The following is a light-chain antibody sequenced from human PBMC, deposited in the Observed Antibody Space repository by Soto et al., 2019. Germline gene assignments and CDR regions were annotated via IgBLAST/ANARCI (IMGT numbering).Light chain of an antibody. V-gene: IGLV1-40*01. Sequence: QSVLTQPPSVSGAPGQRVTISCTGSRSNIGAGYDVHWYQQLPGTAPKLLIYGNSNRPSGVPDRFSGSKSGTSASLSITGLQAEDDADYYCQSYDSRLSGSVFGGGTMLTVL. CDR2: GNS. J-gene: IGLJ3*02. CDR1: RSNIGAGYD. CDR3: QSYDSRLSGSV.